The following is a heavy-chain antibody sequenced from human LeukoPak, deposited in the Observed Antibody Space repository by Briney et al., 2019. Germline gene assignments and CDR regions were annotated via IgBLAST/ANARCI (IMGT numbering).Heavy chain of an antibody. Sequence: ASVKVSCKVSGYTLTELSMHWVRQAPGKGLEWMGGFDPEDGETIYAQKFQGRVTMTEDTSTDTAYMELSSLRSEDTAVYYCATSVAVAGTAYYYYYYMDVWGKGTTVTVTS. D-gene: IGHD6-19*01. CDR1: GYTLTELS. J-gene: IGHJ6*03. CDR3: ATSVAVAGTAYYYYYYMDV. V-gene: IGHV1-24*01. CDR2: FDPEDGET.